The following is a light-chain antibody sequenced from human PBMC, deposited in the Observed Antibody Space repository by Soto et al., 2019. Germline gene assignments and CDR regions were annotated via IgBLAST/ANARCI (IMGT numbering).Light chain of an antibody. CDR3: QQGGS. Sequence: EIVLTQFPATLSLSPGEEATLSCRASQSFGTSLAWYQQRPAQAPRLLIYDTFKVAAGVPARFSGSGSGADFTLTICGLEPEDFAVYYCQQGGSLGGGTKVEIK. CDR1: QSFGTS. V-gene: IGKV3-11*01. CDR2: DTF. J-gene: IGKJ4*01.